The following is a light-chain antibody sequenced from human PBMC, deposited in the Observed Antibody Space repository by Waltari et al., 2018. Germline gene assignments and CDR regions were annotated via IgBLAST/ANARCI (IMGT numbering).Light chain of an antibody. J-gene: IGLJ2*01. CDR1: ALPKPY. CDR3: QSADSSGTYVV. V-gene: IGLV3-25*03. Sequence: SYELTQPPSVSVSPGQTARITCSGDALPKPYAYWYQQRPGQAPWVVIYKDNERPPGSPGRFSGSGSGQTVTLTISGVQAEDEADYYCQSADSSGTYVVFGGGTKLTVL. CDR2: KDN.